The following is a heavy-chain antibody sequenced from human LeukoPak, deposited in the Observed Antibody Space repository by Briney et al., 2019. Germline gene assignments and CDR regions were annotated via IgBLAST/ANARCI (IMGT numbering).Heavy chain of an antibody. CDR2: ISDSGSRT. CDR3: AKQESSGSYPYYFDY. D-gene: IGHD3-22*01. CDR1: GFIFDRYG. J-gene: IGHJ4*02. Sequence: PGGSLRLSCAASGFIFDRYGMTWVRQAPGEGLKWVPSISDSGSRTYYADSVKGRFTVSRDNSKNTVYVQMNSLRAEDTAIYYCAKQESSGSYPYYFDYWGQGTLATVSS. V-gene: IGHV3-23*01.